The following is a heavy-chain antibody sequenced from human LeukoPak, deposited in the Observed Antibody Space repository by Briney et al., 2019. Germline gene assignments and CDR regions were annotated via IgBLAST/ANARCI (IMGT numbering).Heavy chain of an antibody. CDR3: ARHLIAVAGTNYFDY. CDR2: IYYSGST. V-gene: IGHV4-59*08. Sequence: SETLSLTCTVSGGSISIYYWSWIRQPPGKGLEWIGYIYYSGSTNYNPSLKSRVTISVDTSKNQFSLKLSSVTAADTAVYYCARHLIAVAGTNYFDYWGQGTLVTVSS. CDR1: GGSISIYY. D-gene: IGHD6-19*01. J-gene: IGHJ4*02.